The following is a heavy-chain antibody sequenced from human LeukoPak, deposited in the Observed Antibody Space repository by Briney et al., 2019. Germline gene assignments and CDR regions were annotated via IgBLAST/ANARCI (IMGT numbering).Heavy chain of an antibody. J-gene: IGHJ4*02. CDR3: ARGDIFDY. Sequence: GAPLRFSCKAFGYTFTSYDINWVRQATGQGLEWMGWMNPNSGNTGYAQKFQGRVTMTRNTSISTAYMELRSLRSEDTAVYYCARGDIFDYWGQGTLVTVSS. V-gene: IGHV1-8*01. CDR1: GYTFTSYD. CDR2: MNPNSGNT.